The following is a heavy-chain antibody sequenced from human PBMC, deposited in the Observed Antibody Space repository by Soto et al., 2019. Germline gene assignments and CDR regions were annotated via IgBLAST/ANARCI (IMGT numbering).Heavy chain of an antibody. CDR1: GYTFTSDY. V-gene: IGHV1-46*03. CDR3: ARGLRYDILTYNNWFDP. CDR2: INPSGGST. J-gene: IGHJ5*02. Sequence: ASVKVSCKSSGYTFTSDYMHWVRQAPGQGLEWMGIINPSGGSTSYAQKFQGRVTMTRDTSTSTVYMELSSLRSEDTAVYYCARGLRYDILTYNNWFDPWGQGTLVTVSS. D-gene: IGHD3-9*01.